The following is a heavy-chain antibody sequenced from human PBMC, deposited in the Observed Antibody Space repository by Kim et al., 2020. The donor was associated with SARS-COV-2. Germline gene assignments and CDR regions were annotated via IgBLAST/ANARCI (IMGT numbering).Heavy chain of an antibody. Sequence: VKGRYTISRDNDKKSLYLQMSSLRDEDTAVYYCARGSSYGGIYWYFDLWGRGTLVTVSS. J-gene: IGHJ2*01. D-gene: IGHD4-17*01. V-gene: IGHV3-21*01. CDR3: ARGSSYGGIYWYFDL.